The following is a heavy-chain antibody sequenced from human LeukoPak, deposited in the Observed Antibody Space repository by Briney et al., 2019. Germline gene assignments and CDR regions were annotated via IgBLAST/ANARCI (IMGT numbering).Heavy chain of an antibody. D-gene: IGHD3-16*02. CDR2: INHGGPT. CDR3: ARGQPDDENVWGSFRYIKWAAFDI. J-gene: IGHJ3*02. CDR1: GDSFKNYY. V-gene: IGHV4-34*01. Sequence: PSETLSLTCAVYGDSFKNYYWTWIRHSPEEGMEWIGEINHGGPTSYNPSLESRLTLLVDTSKNQFSLNLRSVTAADTAVYFCARGQPDDENVWGSFRYIKWAAFDIWGQGTTVTVSP.